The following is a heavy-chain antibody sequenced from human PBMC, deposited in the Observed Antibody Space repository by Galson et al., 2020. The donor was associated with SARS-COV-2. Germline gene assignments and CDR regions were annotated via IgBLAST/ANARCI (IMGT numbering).Heavy chain of an antibody. CDR2: INSDGSST. V-gene: IGHV3-74*01. CDR3: AREAPGGYDFWSGYYDRSYYMDV. CDR1: GFTFSSYW. D-gene: IGHD3-3*01. Sequence: GGSLRLSCAASGFTFSSYWMHWVRQAPGKGLVWVSRINSDGSSTSYADSVKGRFTISRDNAKNTLYLQMNSLRAEDTAVYYCAREAPGGYDFWSGYYDRSYYMDVWGKGTTVTVSS. J-gene: IGHJ6*03.